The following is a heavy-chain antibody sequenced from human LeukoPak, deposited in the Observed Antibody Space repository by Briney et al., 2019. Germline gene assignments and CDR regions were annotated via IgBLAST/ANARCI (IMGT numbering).Heavy chain of an antibody. Sequence: CTXXGGSXSXXGYCWXXXRQXXGXXXEXXXDIYYSGSTYYNPSLKSRVTISVDTSKNQFSLKLSSVTAADTAVYYCARDDYGSGKGYFDYWGQGTLVTVSS. V-gene: IGHV4-31*03. CDR2: IYYSGST. J-gene: IGHJ4*02. CDR3: ARDDYGSGKGYFDY. CDR1: GGSXSXXGYC. D-gene: IGHD3-10*01.